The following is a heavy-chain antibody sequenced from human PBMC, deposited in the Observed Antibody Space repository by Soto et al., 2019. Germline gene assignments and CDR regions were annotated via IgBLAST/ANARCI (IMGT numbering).Heavy chain of an antibody. J-gene: IGHJ3*02. CDR1: GGTFSSYT. D-gene: IGHD4-17*01. V-gene: IGHV1-69*02. Sequence: QVQLVQSGAEVKKPGSSVKVSCKASGGTFSSYTISWVRQATGQGLEWMGRIIPILGIANYAQKFQGRVTLTADKSTSTAYMELSSLRSEDTAVYYCATHMTTVGLGIWGQGTMVTVSS. CDR3: ATHMTTVGLGI. CDR2: IIPILGIA.